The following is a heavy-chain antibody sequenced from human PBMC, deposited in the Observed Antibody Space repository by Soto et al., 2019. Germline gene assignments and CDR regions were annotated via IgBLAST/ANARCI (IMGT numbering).Heavy chain of an antibody. D-gene: IGHD2-21*01. J-gene: IGHJ4*02. CDR1: GFTFSHYW. V-gene: IGHV3-74*01. Sequence: GGSLRLSCAASGFTFSHYWMHWVRQVPGKVPVWVTRVNRDGLDTNYAEFARGRFTVSRDNARNTLYLQMNSLRVDDTAVYHCVREEGLNRVLRGFDCWGQGTLVTVSS. CDR3: VREEGLNRVLRGFDC. CDR2: VNRDGLDT.